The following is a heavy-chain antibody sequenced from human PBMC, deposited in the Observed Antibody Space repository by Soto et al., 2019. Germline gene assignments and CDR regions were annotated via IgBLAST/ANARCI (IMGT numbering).Heavy chain of an antibody. V-gene: IGHV4-39*01. CDR2: IYYSGST. Sequence: QLQLQESGPGLVKPSETLSLTCTVSGGSISSSSYYWAWIRQPPGKGLDWIGTIYYSGSTYYNPSLKSRVTISVDTSKNQFSLKLTSVTAADTAVYYCARGGSCSGGSCYSDYHSYYMDVWGKGTTVTVSS. D-gene: IGHD2-15*01. CDR3: ARGGSCSGGSCYSDYHSYYMDV. J-gene: IGHJ6*03. CDR1: GGSISSSSYY.